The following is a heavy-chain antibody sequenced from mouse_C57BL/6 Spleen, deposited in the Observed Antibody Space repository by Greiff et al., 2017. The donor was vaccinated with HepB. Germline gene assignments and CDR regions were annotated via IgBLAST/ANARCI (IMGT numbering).Heavy chain of an antibody. D-gene: IGHD4-1*01. CDR3: ARSRTGYYAMDY. V-gene: IGHV5-17*01. CDR1: GFTFSDYG. J-gene: IGHJ4*01. CDR2: ISSGSSTI. Sequence: EVNVVESGGGLVKPGGSLKLSCAASGFTFSDYGMHWVRQAPEKGLEWVAYISSGSSTIYYADTVKGRFTISRDNAKNTLFLQMTSLRSEDTAMYYCARSRTGYYAMDYWGQGTSVTVSS.